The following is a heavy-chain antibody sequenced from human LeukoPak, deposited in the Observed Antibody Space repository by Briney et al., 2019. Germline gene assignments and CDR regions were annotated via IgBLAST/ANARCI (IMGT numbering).Heavy chain of an antibody. J-gene: IGHJ6*03. CDR1: GFTFSSYA. D-gene: IGHD4-23*01. V-gene: IGHV3-30*04. CDR3: ARAGGGKALYYYYYMDV. Sequence: GALRLSCAASGFTFSSYAMDWVRQAPGKGLEWVAVISYDGSNKYYADSVKGRFTISRDNSKNTLYLQMNSLRAEDTAVYYCARAGGGKALYYYYYMDVWGKGTTVNVTS. CDR2: ISYDGSNK.